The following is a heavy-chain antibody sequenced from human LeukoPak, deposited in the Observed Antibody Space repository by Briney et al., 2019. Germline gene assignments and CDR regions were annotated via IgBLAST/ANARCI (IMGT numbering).Heavy chain of an antibody. Sequence: PGGPLRLSCAASGFTFNDYNMGWIRQAPGKGLEWVAYISSGMYYADSVKGRFTISRDNAKNSLYLQMNSLRADDTAVYYCARRIWGADSQSHTFDIWGQGTMVTVSS. V-gene: IGHV3-11*01. CDR3: ARRIWGADSQSHTFDI. CDR1: GFTFNDYN. D-gene: IGHD3-16*01. CDR2: ISSGM. J-gene: IGHJ3*02.